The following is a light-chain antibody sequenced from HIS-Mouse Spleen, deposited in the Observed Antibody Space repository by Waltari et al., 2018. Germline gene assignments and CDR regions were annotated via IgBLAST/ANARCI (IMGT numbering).Light chain of an antibody. CDR2: EGS. CDR1: SSDVGSYNL. V-gene: IGLV2-23*01. CDR3: CSYAGSSPYVV. J-gene: IGLJ2*01. Sequence: QSALTQPASVSGSPGQSITISCTGTSSDVGSYNLVYSYQLHPGKAPKLMIYEGSKRPSGVSNRFSGSKSGNTASLTISGLQAEDEADYYCCSYAGSSPYVVFGGGTKLTVL.